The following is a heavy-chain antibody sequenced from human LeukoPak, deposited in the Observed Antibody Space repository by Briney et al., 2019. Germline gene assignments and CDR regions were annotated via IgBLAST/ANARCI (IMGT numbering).Heavy chain of an antibody. CDR2: IIPIFGTA. J-gene: IGHJ5*02. D-gene: IGHD4-23*01. V-gene: IGHV1-69*05. CDR3: ARDPGGKVWGNWFDP. CDR1: GGTFSSYA. Sequence: SVKVSRKASGGTFSSYAISWVRQAPGQGLEWMGGIIPIFGTANYAQKFQGRVTITTDESTSTAYMELSRLRSEDTAVYYCARDPGGKVWGNWFDPWGQGTLVTVSS.